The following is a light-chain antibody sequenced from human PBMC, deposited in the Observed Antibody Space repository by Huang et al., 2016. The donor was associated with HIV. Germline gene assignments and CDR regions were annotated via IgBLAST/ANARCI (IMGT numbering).Light chain of an antibody. CDR3: QQYNSYSIT. Sequence: DIQMTQSPSTLSASVGDRVTITCRASQSISSWLAWYQQKPGKAPKRLIYKASSLESGVPARFSGSGSGTEFTLTISSLQSDDSATYYCQQYNSYSITFGQGTRLEIK. CDR2: KAS. CDR1: QSISSW. J-gene: IGKJ5*01. V-gene: IGKV1-5*03.